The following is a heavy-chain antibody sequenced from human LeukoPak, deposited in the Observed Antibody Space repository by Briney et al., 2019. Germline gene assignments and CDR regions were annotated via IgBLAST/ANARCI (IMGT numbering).Heavy chain of an antibody. CDR3: TRVATDSSTWYDS. CDR1: GYTFTAYY. Sequence: ASVKVSCKASGYTFTAYYLHWVRQAPGQGLEWMGWINPNSGGTDYAKNFRGRVTVTRDTSISTASMEVSSLRSDDTAVHYCTRVATDSSTWYDSWGQGTLVTVSS. CDR2: INPNSGGT. D-gene: IGHD6-13*01. J-gene: IGHJ5*01. V-gene: IGHV1-2*02.